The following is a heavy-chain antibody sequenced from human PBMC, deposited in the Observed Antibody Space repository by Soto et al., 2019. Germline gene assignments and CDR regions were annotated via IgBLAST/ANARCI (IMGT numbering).Heavy chain of an antibody. CDR3: ARDLVAARYFDY. Sequence: SETLSLTCTVSGGSISSGGYYWSWIRQHPGKGLEWIGYIYYSGSTYYNPSLKSRVTISVDTSKNQFSLKLSSVTAADTAVYYCARDLVAARYFDYWGQGTLVTVSS. J-gene: IGHJ4*02. V-gene: IGHV4-31*03. CDR1: GGSISSGGYY. CDR2: IYYSGST. D-gene: IGHD6-6*01.